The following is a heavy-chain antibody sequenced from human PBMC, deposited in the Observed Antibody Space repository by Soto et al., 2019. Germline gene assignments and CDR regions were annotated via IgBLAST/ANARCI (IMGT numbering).Heavy chain of an antibody. CDR2: ISAYNGNT. V-gene: IGHV1-18*01. CDR3: ARDPAIFAY. Sequence: APLKRAWTSAGYSLSIDRVSWVRQAPEQGLEWMGWISAYNGNTNYAQKLQGRVTMTTDTSTSTAYMELRSLRSDDTAVDYCARDPAIFAYWGHRTLVTVTP. CDR1: GYSLSIDR. J-gene: IGHJ4*01.